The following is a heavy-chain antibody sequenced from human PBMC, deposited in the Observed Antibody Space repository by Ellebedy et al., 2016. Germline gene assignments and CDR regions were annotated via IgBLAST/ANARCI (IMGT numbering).Heavy chain of an antibody. V-gene: IGHV1-69*13. CDR2: IIPGFATA. D-gene: IGHD5-24*01. CDR1: GGSFSSNA. Sequence: SVKVSXXASGGSFSSNAISWVRQAPGQGLEWMGGIIPGFATANYAQKFQGRVTITADESTSTAYMELSSLRAEDTAVYYCARDWDGYNARGNVYYGMEVWGQGTTVTVSS. CDR3: ARDWDGYNARGNVYYGMEV. J-gene: IGHJ6*02.